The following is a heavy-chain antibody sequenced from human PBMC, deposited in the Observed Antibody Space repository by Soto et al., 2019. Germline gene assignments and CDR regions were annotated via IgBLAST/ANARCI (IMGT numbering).Heavy chain of an antibody. CDR3: ARVWEGYWSGGSCGRFDY. CDR2: ISSSSSTI. Sequence: EVQLVESGGGLVQPGGSLRLSCAASGFTFSSYSMNWVRQAPGKGLEWVSYISSSSSTIYYADSVKGRFTISRDNAKNSLYLQMNSLRAEDTAVYYCARVWEGYWSGGSCGRFDYWGQGTLVTVSS. J-gene: IGHJ4*02. D-gene: IGHD2-15*01. CDR1: GFTFSSYS. V-gene: IGHV3-48*01.